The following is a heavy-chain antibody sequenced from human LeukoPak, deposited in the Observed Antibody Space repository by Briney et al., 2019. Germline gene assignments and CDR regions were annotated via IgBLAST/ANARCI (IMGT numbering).Heavy chain of an antibody. CDR2: ITVNGDST. D-gene: IGHD2-2*01. CDR1: GFTFSSNA. CDR3: AKVYCISSSCYFSTFDY. Sequence: GGSLRLSCAASGFTFSSNAMSWVRQAPGKGLEWVSSITVNGDSTYYANSVKGRFTISRDKSKNTLYLHMNSPRAEDTAVYYCAKVYCISSSCYFSTFDYWGQGTLVTVSS. V-gene: IGHV3-23*01. J-gene: IGHJ4*02.